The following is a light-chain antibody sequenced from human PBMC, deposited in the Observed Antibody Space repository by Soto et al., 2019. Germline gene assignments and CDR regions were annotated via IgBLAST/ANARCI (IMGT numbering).Light chain of an antibody. CDR1: QTISRDD. V-gene: IGKV3-20*01. J-gene: IGKJ3*01. CDR3: YQYYSSPHT. Sequence: EIVLTQSPGTLSLSPGETATLSCRTSQTISRDDLAWYQQRPGQAHRLLVSATSRRATGIPDRFNGYGSGTDFTLTISSLEPEDFGVYYCYQYYSSPHTFGPGTRVDIK. CDR2: ATS.